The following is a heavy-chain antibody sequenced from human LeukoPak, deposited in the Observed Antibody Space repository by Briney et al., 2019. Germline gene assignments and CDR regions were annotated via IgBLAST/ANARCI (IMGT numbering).Heavy chain of an antibody. D-gene: IGHD6-19*01. J-gene: IGHJ4*02. CDR2: ISGSGGST. CDR1: GCTFSSYA. Sequence: HPRGSLRLSCAASGCTFSSYAMSWVRQAPGKGLEWVSAISGSGGSTYYADSVKGRFTISRDNSKNTLYLQMNSLRAEDTAVYYCAKDPPSGWYNYWGQGTLVTVSS. CDR3: AKDPPSGWYNY. V-gene: IGHV3-23*01.